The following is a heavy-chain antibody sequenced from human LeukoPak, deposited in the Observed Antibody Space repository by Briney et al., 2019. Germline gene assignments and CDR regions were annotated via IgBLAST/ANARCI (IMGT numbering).Heavy chain of an antibody. CDR1: GGTFSSYA. Sequence: GASVKVSCKASGGTFSSYAISWVRQAPGQGLEWMGGIIPIFGTANYAQKLQGRVTMTTDTSTSTAYMELRSLRSDDTAVYYCARDQLNTMVRGVPNWFDPWGQGTLVTVSS. CDR2: IIPIFGTA. J-gene: IGHJ5*02. CDR3: ARDQLNTMVRGVPNWFDP. V-gene: IGHV1-69*05. D-gene: IGHD3-10*01.